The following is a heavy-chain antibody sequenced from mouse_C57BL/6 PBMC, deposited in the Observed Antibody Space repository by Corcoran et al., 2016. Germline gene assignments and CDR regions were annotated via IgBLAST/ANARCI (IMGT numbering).Heavy chain of an antibody. J-gene: IGHJ3*01. CDR2: INPNNGGT. CDR3: ARSRGYYGRGFAY. V-gene: IGHV1-26*01. Sequence: EVQLQQSGPELVKPGASVKISCKASGYTFTDYYMNWVKQSHGKSLEWIGDINPNNGGTSYNQKFKGKATLTVDKSSSTAYMELRSLTSEDSAVYYCARSRGYYGRGFAYWGQGTLVTVSA. CDR1: GYTFTDYY. D-gene: IGHD1-1*01.